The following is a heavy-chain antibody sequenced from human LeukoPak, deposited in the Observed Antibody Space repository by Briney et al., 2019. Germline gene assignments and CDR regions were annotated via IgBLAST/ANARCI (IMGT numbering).Heavy chain of an antibody. Sequence: GGSLRLSCAASGFTFSSYWMHWVRQAPGKGLVWVSRINSDGSSTSYADSVKGRFTISRDNAKNTLYLQMNSLRAEDTAVYYCARVEANYYYYMDVWGKGTTVTVSS. CDR3: ARVEANYYYYMDV. V-gene: IGHV3-74*01. J-gene: IGHJ6*03. CDR1: GFTFSSYW. CDR2: INSDGSST.